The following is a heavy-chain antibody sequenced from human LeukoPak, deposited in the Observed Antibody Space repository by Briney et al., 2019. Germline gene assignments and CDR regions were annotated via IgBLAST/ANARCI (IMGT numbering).Heavy chain of an antibody. V-gene: IGHV4-34*01. CDR2: ISHSGTT. CDR1: GGSLSGYN. CDR3: VRYGDY. J-gene: IGHJ4*02. D-gene: IGHD5-18*01. Sequence: SETLSLTCAVYGGSLSGYNWNWIRQPPGKGLEWIAEISHSGTTHYNPSLKSRVTISVDMSKNQFSLKLTSVTAADTAVYYCVRYGDYWGQGTLVTVSS.